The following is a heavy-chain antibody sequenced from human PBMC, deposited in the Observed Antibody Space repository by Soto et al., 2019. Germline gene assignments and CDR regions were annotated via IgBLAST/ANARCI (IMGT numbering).Heavy chain of an antibody. D-gene: IGHD4-4*01. CDR2: IWYDGSKQ. CDR1: GFTFSSYG. J-gene: IGHJ4*02. Sequence: QVQLVESGGGVVQPGRSLRLSCAASGFTFSSYGMHWVRQAPGKGLEWVAVIWYDGSKQYYADSVRGRFTISRDNSKNTLYLQMNSLRAEDTAVYYCARENSHYNFDYWGQGTLVTVSS. V-gene: IGHV3-33*01. CDR3: ARENSHYNFDY.